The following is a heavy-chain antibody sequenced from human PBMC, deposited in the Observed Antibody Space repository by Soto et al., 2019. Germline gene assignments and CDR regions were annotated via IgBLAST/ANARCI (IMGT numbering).Heavy chain of an antibody. J-gene: IGHJ6*02. CDR3: AKGGWTSDFYYYYGMDV. CDR2: ISYDGSNK. CDR1: GFTFSSYG. V-gene: IGHV3-30*18. D-gene: IGHD2-2*01. Sequence: PGGSLRLSCAASGFTFSSYGMHWVRQAPGKGLEWVAFISYDGSNKYYADSVKGRFTISRDNSKNTLYLQMNSLRAEDTAVYYCAKGGWTSDFYYYYGMDVWGQGTTVTVSS.